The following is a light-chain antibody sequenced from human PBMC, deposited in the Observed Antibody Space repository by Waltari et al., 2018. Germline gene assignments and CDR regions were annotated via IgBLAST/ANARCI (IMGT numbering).Light chain of an antibody. J-gene: IGLJ3*02. CDR3: GTWDTSLSAWV. V-gene: IGLV1-51*01. CDR1: SSHIANKY. Sequence: QSVLTQAPSVSAAPGQKVTISCAGSSSHIANKYVSWYQQFPGTAPKLLIYDNDKRPSGIPDRFSASKSGTSATLGITGLQTGDEANYYCGTWDTSLSAWVFGGGTKLTVL. CDR2: DND.